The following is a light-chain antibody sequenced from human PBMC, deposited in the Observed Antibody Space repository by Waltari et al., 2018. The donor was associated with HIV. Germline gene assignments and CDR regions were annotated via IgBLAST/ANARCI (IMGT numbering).Light chain of an antibody. CDR3: SSYTSSSTFGV. CDR1: SSDVGSYHR. V-gene: IGLV2-18*02. Sequence: QSALTQPPSVSGSPGPSVTISCTGTSSDVGSYHRVSWYQQPPGTAPKLMIYEVSNRPSGVPDRFSGSKSGNTASLTISGLQAEDEADYYCSSYTSSSTFGVFGGGTKLTVL. CDR2: EVS. J-gene: IGLJ2*01.